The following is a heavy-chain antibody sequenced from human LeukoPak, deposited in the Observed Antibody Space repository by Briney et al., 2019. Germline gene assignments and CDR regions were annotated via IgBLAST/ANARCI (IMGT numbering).Heavy chain of an antibody. D-gene: IGHD2-2*01. V-gene: IGHV3-23*01. CDR3: AKDQVVVVPAAMWDY. Sequence: GRSLRLSLAPSVLTLSRYARSAVRQPPGRRGEGVSATCGSGGSTYYADSVKGRFTISRDNSKNTLYLQMNSLRAEDTAVYYCAKDQVVVVPAAMWDYWGQGTLVTVSS. CDR1: VLTLSRYA. CDR2: TCGSGGST. J-gene: IGHJ4*02.